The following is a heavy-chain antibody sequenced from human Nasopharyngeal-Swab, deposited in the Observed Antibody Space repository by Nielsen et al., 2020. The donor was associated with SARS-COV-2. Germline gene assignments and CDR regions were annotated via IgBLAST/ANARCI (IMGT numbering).Heavy chain of an antibody. CDR2: IDPFSGST. CDR1: GFTFTSYY. V-gene: IGHV1-46*01. CDR3: AIYAWGFYTKDQPYFDY. Sequence: ASVKVSCKASGFTFTSYYFNWVRQAPGQGLEWMGMIDPFSGSTSYAQRFQGRVTVTRDTSTSTVYMEVRSLRTEDTAVYFCAIYAWGFYTKDQPYFDYWGQGSLVTVSS. D-gene: IGHD1-26*01. J-gene: IGHJ4*02.